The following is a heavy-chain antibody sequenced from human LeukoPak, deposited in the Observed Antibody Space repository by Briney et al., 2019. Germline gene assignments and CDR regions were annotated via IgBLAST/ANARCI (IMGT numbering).Heavy chain of an antibody. D-gene: IGHD1-26*01. CDR3: ARVDIGLVGELLRLPDAFDI. V-gene: IGHV1-18*01. CDR2: INPTGGST. CDR1: GYTFTSYG. Sequence: GASVKVSCKASGYTFTSYGISWVRQAPGQGLEWMGLINPTGGSTGYAQKLQGRVTMTTDTSTSTAYMELRSLRSDDTAVYYCARVDIGLVGELLRLPDAFDIWGQGTMVTVSS. J-gene: IGHJ3*02.